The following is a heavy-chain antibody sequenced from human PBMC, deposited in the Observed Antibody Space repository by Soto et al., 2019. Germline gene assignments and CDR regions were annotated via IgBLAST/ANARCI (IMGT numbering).Heavy chain of an antibody. J-gene: IGHJ6*02. Sequence: QVQLVESGGGVVQPGRSLRLSCAASGFTFSSYGMHWVRQAPGTGLEWVAVISYDGSNKYYADSVKGRFTISRDNSKNPLYLQMNSLRAEDTAVYYCAKRFGSSYGVRGYYGMDGWGQGTTVTVSS. CDR3: AKRFGSSYGVRGYYGMDG. D-gene: IGHD5-18*01. CDR1: GFTFSSYG. V-gene: IGHV3-30*18. CDR2: ISYDGSNK.